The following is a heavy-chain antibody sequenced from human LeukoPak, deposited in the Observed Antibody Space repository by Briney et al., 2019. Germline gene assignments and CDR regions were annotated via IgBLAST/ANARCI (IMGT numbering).Heavy chain of an antibody. CDR2: IYSGGGST. CDR3: VRDIGGGRPPLDY. J-gene: IGHJ4*02. CDR1: GFTVTTNH. V-gene: IGHV3-66*01. D-gene: IGHD2-15*01. Sequence: PGGSLRLSCAASGFTVTTNHMNWVRQAPGKGLEWVSVIYSGGGSTYYADSVRGRFTISRDNSKNTLYLQMNSLRAEDTAVYYCVRDIGGGRPPLDYWGQGTLVTVSS.